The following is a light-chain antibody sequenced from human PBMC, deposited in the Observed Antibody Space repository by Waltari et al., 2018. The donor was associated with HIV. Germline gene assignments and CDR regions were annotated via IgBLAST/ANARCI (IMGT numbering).Light chain of an antibody. CDR3: QSSDISGNYWV. CDR2: KGR. J-gene: IGLJ2*01. Sequence: SYGLTQPPSVSVSPGQTATITCSGDTLPKQYGYWYQQKPGHAPVMVIYKGRERPSGIPERFSGSSSATTATLTISGVQPEDEADYYCQSSDISGNYWVLGGGTKLTVL. CDR1: TLPKQY. V-gene: IGLV3-25*03.